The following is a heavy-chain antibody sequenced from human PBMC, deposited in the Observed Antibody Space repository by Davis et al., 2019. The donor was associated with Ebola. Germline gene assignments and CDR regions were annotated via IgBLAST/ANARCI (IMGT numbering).Heavy chain of an antibody. CDR1: GYTFTSYD. CDR3: AREIAAHFDY. J-gene: IGHJ4*02. Sequence: ASVKVSCKASGYTFTSYDINWVRQATGQGLEWMGWMNPNSGNTGYAQKFQGRVTMTRDTSTSTVYMELSSLRSEDTAVYYCAREIAAHFDYWGQGTLVTVSS. D-gene: IGHD6-6*01. V-gene: IGHV1-8*01. CDR2: MNPNSGNT.